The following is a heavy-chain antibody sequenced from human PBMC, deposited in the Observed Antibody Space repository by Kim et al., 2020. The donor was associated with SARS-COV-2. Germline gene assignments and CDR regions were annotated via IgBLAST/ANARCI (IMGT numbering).Heavy chain of an antibody. V-gene: IGHV3-30*18. CDR3: AKGRRRYGTGRFVAFDI. CDR1: GFTFSSYG. D-gene: IGHD3-10*01. Sequence: GGSLRLSCAASGFTFSSYGMHCVRQAPGKGLEWVAVISYDGSNKYYADSVKGRFTISRDDSKNTLYLQMNSLRAEDTAVYYCAKGRRRYGTGRFVAFDIWGQGTMFSVSS. J-gene: IGHJ3*02. CDR2: ISYDGSNK.